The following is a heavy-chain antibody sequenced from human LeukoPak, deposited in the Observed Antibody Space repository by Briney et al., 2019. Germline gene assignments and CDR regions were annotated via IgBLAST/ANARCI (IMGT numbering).Heavy chain of an antibody. CDR1: GFTFSSYW. CDR3: ARALLWFGNYMDV. CDR2: IRQDGSQK. Sequence: EGSLRLSCAASGFTFSSYWMSWVRRAPGKGLEWVATIRQDGSQKYYVDSVKGRFTISRDNAKNSLYLQMNSLRAEDTAVYYCARALLWFGNYMDVWGKGTTVTISS. D-gene: IGHD3-10*01. J-gene: IGHJ6*03. V-gene: IGHV3-7*01.